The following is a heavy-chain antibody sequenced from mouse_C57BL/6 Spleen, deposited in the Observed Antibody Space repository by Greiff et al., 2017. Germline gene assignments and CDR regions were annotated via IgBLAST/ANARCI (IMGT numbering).Heavy chain of an antibody. D-gene: IGHD1-1*01. V-gene: IGHV14-1*01. Sequence: VQLQQSGAELVRPGASVKLSCTASGFNIQDYYMHWVKQRPEQGLEWIGRIDPEDGDTEYAPKFQGKATMTADTSSNTAYLQLSSLTSEDTAVYYCTTDYYGSSPFADWGQGTLVTVSA. CDR2: IDPEDGDT. CDR1: GFNIQDYY. J-gene: IGHJ3*01. CDR3: TTDYYGSSPFAD.